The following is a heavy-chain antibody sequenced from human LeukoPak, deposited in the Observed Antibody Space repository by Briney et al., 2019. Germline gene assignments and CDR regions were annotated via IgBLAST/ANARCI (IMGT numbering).Heavy chain of an antibody. D-gene: IGHD4-23*01. CDR2: ISAYNGNT. J-gene: IGHJ6*02. CDR3: ARDPYGGGTYYYGMDV. Sequence: ASVKVSCKASGYTFTSYGISWVRQAPGQGLEWMGWISAYNGNTNYAQKLQGRVTMTTDTSTSTAYMELRSLRSDDTAVYYYARDPYGGGTYYYGMDVWGQGTTVTVSS. CDR1: GYTFTSYG. V-gene: IGHV1-18*01.